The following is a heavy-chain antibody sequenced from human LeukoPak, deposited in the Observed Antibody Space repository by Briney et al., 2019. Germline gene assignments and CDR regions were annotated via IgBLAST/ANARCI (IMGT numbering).Heavy chain of an antibody. J-gene: IGHJ5*02. CDR3: AKVQSAAAGTDWFDP. D-gene: IGHD6-13*01. V-gene: IGHV3-23*01. Sequence: PGGSLRLSCAASGFTFSSYAMSWVRQAPGKGLEWVSAISGSGGSTYYADSVKGRFTISRDNSKNTLYLQMNSLRAEDTAVHYCAKVQSAAAGTDWFDPWGQGTLVTVSS. CDR1: GFTFSSYA. CDR2: ISGSGGST.